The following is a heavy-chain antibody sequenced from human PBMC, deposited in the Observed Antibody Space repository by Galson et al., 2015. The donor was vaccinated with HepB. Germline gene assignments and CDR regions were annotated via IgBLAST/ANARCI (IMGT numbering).Heavy chain of an antibody. V-gene: IGHV1-69*13. Sequence: SVKVSCKASGGTFSSYAISWVRQAPGQGLEWMGGIIPIFGTANYAQKFQGRVTITADESTSTAYMELSSLRSEDTAVYYCATSLLVGARWWFDPWGQGTLVTVSS. J-gene: IGHJ5*02. CDR1: GGTFSSYA. CDR3: ATSLLVGARWWFDP. CDR2: IIPIFGTA. D-gene: IGHD1-26*01.